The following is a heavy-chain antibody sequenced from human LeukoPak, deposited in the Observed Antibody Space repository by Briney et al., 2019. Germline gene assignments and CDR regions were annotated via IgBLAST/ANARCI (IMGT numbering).Heavy chain of an antibody. CDR2: IYYSGST. Sequence: SETLSLTCTVSGGSISSGNYYWSWIRQPPGKGLEWIGYIYYSGSTYYNPSLKSRVTISVDTSNNQFSLKLSCVAAAETAVYYCARSGYSSSWYVRGWFDPWGQGTLVTVSS. D-gene: IGHD6-13*01. V-gene: IGHV4-30-4*08. J-gene: IGHJ5*02. CDR3: ARSGYSSSWYVRGWFDP. CDR1: GGSISSGNYY.